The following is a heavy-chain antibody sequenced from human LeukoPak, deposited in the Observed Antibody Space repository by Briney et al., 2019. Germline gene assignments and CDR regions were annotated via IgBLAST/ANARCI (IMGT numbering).Heavy chain of an antibody. V-gene: IGHV3-33*01. Sequence: PGGSLRLSCAASGFTFSSYAMHWVRQAPGKGLEWVAVIWYDGSNKYYADSVKGRFTISRDHSKNTLYLQMKSLRAEDTAVYYCARTYYDSSGYVPFDYWGQGTLVTVSS. CDR1: GFTFSSYA. J-gene: IGHJ4*02. CDR3: ARTYYDSSGYVPFDY. D-gene: IGHD3-22*01. CDR2: IWYDGSNK.